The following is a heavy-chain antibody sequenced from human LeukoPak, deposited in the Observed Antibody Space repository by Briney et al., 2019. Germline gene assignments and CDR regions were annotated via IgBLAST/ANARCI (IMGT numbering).Heavy chain of an antibody. CDR1: GFIFSRNS. CDR3: LRGDRRDY. J-gene: IGHJ4*02. Sequence: GGSLRLSCAASGFIFSRNSMNWVRQAPGKGLEWVSSISSSSSYIYYADSVKGRFTISRDNAKDSLYLQMNSLRVEDTAVYYCLRGDRRDYWGQGTLVTVSS. V-gene: IGHV3-21*06. CDR2: ISSSSSYI.